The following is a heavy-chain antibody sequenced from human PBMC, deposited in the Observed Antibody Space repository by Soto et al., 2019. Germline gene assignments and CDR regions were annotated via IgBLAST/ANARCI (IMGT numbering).Heavy chain of an antibody. J-gene: IGHJ4*02. CDR2: IKQDGSEK. CDR3: ARTGSPMIVVVTYYFDY. CDR1: GFTFSSYW. Sequence: LRLSCAASGFTFSSYWMSWVRQAPGKGLEWVANIKQDGSEKYYVDSVKGRFTISRDNAKNSLYLQMNSLRAEDTAVYYCARTGSPMIVVVTYYFDYWGQGTLVTVSS. V-gene: IGHV3-7*01. D-gene: IGHD3-22*01.